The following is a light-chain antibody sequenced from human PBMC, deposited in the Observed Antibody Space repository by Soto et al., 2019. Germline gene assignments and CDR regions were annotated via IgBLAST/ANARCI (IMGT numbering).Light chain of an antibody. CDR2: AAS. J-gene: IGKJ5*01. Sequence: DIQLTQSPSFLSASVGDRVTITCRASQGLSSALAWYQQKPGKAPKPLLYAASTLQSGVPSRFSGSGSGTEFTLTISSLQPEDFATYYCQQLNSYPITFGQGTRLEIK. CDR1: QGLSSA. CDR3: QQLNSYPIT. V-gene: IGKV1-9*01.